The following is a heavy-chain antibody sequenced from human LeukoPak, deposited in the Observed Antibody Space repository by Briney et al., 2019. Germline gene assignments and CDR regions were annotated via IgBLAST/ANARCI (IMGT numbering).Heavy chain of an antibody. V-gene: IGHV1-2*02. J-gene: IGHJ4*02. CDR3: ARGPITAAFDY. CDR2: INPDNGGS. CDR1: GYAFAGYY. D-gene: IGHD5-12*01. Sequence: GASVKVSCKPSGYAFAGYYIHWFRQAPGQGLEWMGWINPDNGGSGDAQKFQGRVTLTRDTSVNTVYMELTRLRSDDTAIYYCARGPITAAFDYWGQGTLVTVSS.